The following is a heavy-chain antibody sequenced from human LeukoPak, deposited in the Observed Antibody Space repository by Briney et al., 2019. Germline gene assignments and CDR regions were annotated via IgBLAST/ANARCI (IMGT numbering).Heavy chain of an antibody. CDR2: ISYDGSNK. Sequence: PGGSLRLSCAASGFTFSSYGMHWVRQAPGKGLEWVAVISYDGSNKYYADSVKGRFTISRDNSKNTLYLQMNSLRAEDTAVYYCARKYYYDSSLGFDYWGQGTLVTVSS. D-gene: IGHD3-22*01. CDR1: GFTFSSYG. V-gene: IGHV3-30*19. CDR3: ARKYYYDSSLGFDY. J-gene: IGHJ4*02.